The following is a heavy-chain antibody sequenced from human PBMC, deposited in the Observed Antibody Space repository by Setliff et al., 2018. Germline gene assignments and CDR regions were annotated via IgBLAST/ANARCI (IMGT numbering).Heavy chain of an antibody. Sequence: ASVKGSCKVSGYTLTELSRHWVRQAPGKGLEWMGGFDPEDGETIYAQKFQGRVTMTRNTSLSTPYMELSSLRSEDTAVYYCARPMYDILTGPPYGMDVWGQGTTVTVSS. D-gene: IGHD3-9*01. CDR1: GYTLTELS. CDR3: ARPMYDILTGPPYGMDV. CDR2: FDPEDGET. V-gene: IGHV1-24*01. J-gene: IGHJ6*02.